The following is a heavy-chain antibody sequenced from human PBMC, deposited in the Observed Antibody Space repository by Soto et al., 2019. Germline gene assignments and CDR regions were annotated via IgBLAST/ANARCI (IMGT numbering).Heavy chain of an antibody. CDR1: GFTFSSYS. V-gene: IGHV3-21*01. Sequence: EVQLVESGGGLVKPGGSLRLSCAASGFTFSSYSMNWVRQAPGKGLEWVSSISSSSSYIYYADLVKGRFTISRDNAKNSLYLQMNSRRAEDTAVYYCARDGDIGVVPAAAVDYWGQGTQVTVSS. CDR3: ARDGDIGVVPAAAVDY. D-gene: IGHD2-2*01. J-gene: IGHJ4*02. CDR2: ISSSSSYI.